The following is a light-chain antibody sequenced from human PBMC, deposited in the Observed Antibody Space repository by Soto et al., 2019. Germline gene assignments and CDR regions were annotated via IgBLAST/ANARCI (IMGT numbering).Light chain of an antibody. CDR2: DAS. V-gene: IGKV3-11*01. CDR1: QSVGSY. J-gene: IGKJ1*01. Sequence: EIVLTQAPATLSLSPGERATISCRASQSVGSYLAWYQQKPGQAPRLLIYDASNRATGIPARFSGSGSGTDFTLTIGILEPEDFAVYYCQQRSDWPPTWTFGQGTKVDIK. CDR3: QQRSDWPPTWT.